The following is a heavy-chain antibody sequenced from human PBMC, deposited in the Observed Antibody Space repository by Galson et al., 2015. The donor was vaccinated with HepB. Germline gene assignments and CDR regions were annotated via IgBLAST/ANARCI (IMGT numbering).Heavy chain of an antibody. D-gene: IGHD5-18*01. CDR1: GFTFSSYA. CDR3: ARDLGYSYGYSCFDN. V-gene: IGHV3-23*01. Sequence: SLRLSCAASGFTFSSYAMSWVRQAPGKGLEWVSIISGSAVGTYYADSVKGRFTISRDSSKDTLYLQMNSLRAEDTAVYYCARDLGYSYGYSCFDNWGQGTPVTV. CDR2: ISGSAVGT. J-gene: IGHJ4*02.